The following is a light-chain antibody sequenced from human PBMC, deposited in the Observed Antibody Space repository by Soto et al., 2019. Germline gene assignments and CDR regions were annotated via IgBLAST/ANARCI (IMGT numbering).Light chain of an antibody. CDR1: QSISSY. V-gene: IGKV1-39*01. CDR3: PQCYSTPFT. CDR2: AAS. J-gene: IGKJ3*01. Sequence: DIQMTQSPSSLSASVGDRVTITCRASQSISSYLNWYQQKPGKATKLLIYAASSLQSGVPSRFSGSASGTAFTLTISSLQPEDFATYYCPQCYSTPFTFGPGTKVDIK.